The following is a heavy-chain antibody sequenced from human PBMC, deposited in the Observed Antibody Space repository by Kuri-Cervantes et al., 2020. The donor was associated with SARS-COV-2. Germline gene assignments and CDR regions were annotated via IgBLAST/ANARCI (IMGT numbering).Heavy chain of an antibody. D-gene: IGHD1-26*01. CDR3: AREWVRYSVTYFGTYYFDY. Sequence: SETLSLTCTVSGDSVSSGNYYWSWIRQPPGKGLEWIGYNYHSGNTNYNPSLKSRVSISVDMSRNQFSLKLRSVTAADTAVYYCAREWVRYSVTYFGTYYFDYWGQGTLVTVSS. CDR2: NYHSGNT. J-gene: IGHJ4*02. CDR1: GDSVSSGNYY. V-gene: IGHV4-61*01.